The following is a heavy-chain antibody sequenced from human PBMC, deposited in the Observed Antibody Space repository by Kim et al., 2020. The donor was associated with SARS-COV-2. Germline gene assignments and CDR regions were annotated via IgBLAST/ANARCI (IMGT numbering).Heavy chain of an antibody. V-gene: IGHV1-69*13. J-gene: IGHJ6*02. CDR2: IIPIFGTA. Sequence: SVKVSCKASGGTFSSYAISWVRQAPGQGLEWMGGIIPIFGTANYAQKFQGRVTITADESTSTAYMELSSLRSEDTAVYYCARDPSPVVVVVAPSYYYGMDVWGQGTTVTVSS. CDR3: ARDPSPVVVVVAPSYYYGMDV. CDR1: GGTFSSYA. D-gene: IGHD2-15*01.